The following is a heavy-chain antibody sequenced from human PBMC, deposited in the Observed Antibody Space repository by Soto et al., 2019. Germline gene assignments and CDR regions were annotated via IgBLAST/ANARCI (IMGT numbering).Heavy chain of an antibody. CDR2: MSATDGRS. V-gene: IGHV3-23*01. Sequence: EVQLLESGGGLVQPGGSLRLSCAASGLSLNNYAMTWVRQAPGKGLEWVSSMSATDGRSYYADSVKGRFTISRDDSKSTLYLQMNSVRVEDTAVYYCAKDPNGDYVGGFDFWGQGTMVTV. CDR3: AKDPNGDYVGGFDF. CDR1: GLSLNNYA. D-gene: IGHD4-17*01. J-gene: IGHJ3*01.